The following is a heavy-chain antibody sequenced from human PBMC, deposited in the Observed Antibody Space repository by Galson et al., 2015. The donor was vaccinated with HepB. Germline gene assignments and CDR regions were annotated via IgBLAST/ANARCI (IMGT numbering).Heavy chain of an antibody. J-gene: IGHJ4*02. CDR2: ISRHSGNI. Sequence: SLRLSCAASGFTFDDYAMHWVRQAPGKGLEWVSSISRHSGNIVYADSVKGRFTISRDNAKNSLYLQVNSLRAEDTAFYYCATVMRYDYDTGRYYPPVFDNWGQGTLVTVSS. CDR1: GFTFDDYA. V-gene: IGHV3-9*01. CDR3: ATVMRYDYDTGRYYPPVFDN. D-gene: IGHD3-22*01.